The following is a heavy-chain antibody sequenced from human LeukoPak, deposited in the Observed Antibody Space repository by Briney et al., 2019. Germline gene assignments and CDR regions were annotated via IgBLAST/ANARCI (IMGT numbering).Heavy chain of an antibody. J-gene: IGHJ4*02. CDR2: IYYSGST. V-gene: IGHV4-59*11. Sequence: SETLSLTCTVSGGSISSHYWSWIRQPPGKGLEWIGYIYYSGSTNYNPSLKSRVTISVDTSKNQFSLKLSSVTAADTAVYYCAREGSGRRFDYWGQGTLVTVSS. CDR3: AREGSGRRFDY. CDR1: GGSISSHY. D-gene: IGHD3-10*01.